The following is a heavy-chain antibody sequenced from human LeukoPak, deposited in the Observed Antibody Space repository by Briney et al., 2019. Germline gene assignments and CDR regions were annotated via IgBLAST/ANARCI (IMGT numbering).Heavy chain of an antibody. Sequence: GASVKVSCKASGYTFTGYYMHWVRQAPGQGLEWMGWINPNSGGTNYAQKFQGRVTMTRDTSIGTAYMELSRLRSDDTAVYYCARDQTSHIVVVPAPQGAYYYYYGMDVWGQGTTVTVSS. CDR2: INPNSGGT. D-gene: IGHD2-2*01. CDR1: GYTFTGYY. J-gene: IGHJ6*02. CDR3: ARDQTSHIVVVPAPQGAYYYYYGMDV. V-gene: IGHV1-2*02.